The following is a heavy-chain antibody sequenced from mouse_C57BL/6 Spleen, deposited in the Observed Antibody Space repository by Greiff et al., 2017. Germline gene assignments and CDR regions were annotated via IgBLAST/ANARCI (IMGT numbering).Heavy chain of an antibody. CDR2: ISNGGGST. CDR1: GFTFSDYY. D-gene: IGHD1-1*02. Sequence: EVQGVESGGGLVQPGGSLKLSCAASGFTFSDYYMYWVRQTPEKRLEWVAYISNGGGSTYYPDTVKGRFTISRDNAKNTLYLQMSRLKSEDTAMYYCARGPPMGGGSYDYFDYWGQGTTLTVSS. V-gene: IGHV5-12*01. CDR3: ARGPPMGGGSYDYFDY. J-gene: IGHJ2*01.